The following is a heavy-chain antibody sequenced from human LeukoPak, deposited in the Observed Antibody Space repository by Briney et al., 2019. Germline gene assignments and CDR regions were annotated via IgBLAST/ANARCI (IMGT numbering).Heavy chain of an antibody. CDR1: GFTFSSYA. CDR2: ISGSGGST. J-gene: IGHJ4*02. Sequence: GGSLRLSCAASGFTFSSYAMSWVRQAPGKGLEWVSAISGSGGSTYYADSVKGRFTISRDNSKNTLYLQMNSLRVEDTAVYYCARDRGYSSFDYWGQGTLVTVSS. D-gene: IGHD3-22*01. V-gene: IGHV3-23*01. CDR3: ARDRGYSSFDY.